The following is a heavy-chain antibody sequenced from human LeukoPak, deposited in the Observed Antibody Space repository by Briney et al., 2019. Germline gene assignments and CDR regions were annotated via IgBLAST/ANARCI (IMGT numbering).Heavy chain of an antibody. J-gene: IGHJ4*02. CDR3: ARDLITMVRGVFDY. CDR1: GYTFTSYG. D-gene: IGHD3-10*01. Sequence: ASVKVSCKASGYTFTSYGISWVRQAPGQGLEWMGWISAYNGNTNYAQKLQGRVTMTTDTSTSTAYMELRSLRSDDTAVYYCARDLITMVRGVFDYWGQGTLVTVSS. CDR2: ISAYNGNT. V-gene: IGHV1-18*01.